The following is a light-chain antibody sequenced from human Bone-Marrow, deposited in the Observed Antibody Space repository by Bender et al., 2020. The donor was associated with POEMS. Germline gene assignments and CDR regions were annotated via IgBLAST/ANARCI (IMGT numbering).Light chain of an antibody. CDR2: RSN. CDR1: ISNIGNHY. V-gene: IGLV1-47*01. J-gene: IGLJ3*02. Sequence: QSVLTQPPSTSETPGQRITIFCSGSISNIGNHYVSWYQQVPGTAPTLLIYRSNQRPSGVPDRFSGSKSGTSASLAISGLRSEDEAHYYCATWDDSFNGPVFGGGTKLTVL. CDR3: ATWDDSFNGPV.